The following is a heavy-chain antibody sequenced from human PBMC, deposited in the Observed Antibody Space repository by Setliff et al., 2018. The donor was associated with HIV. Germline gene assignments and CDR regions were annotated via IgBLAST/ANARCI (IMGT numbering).Heavy chain of an antibody. CDR1: GGSISSGSYF. CDR3: ARGVRDNSGWSSYYFDY. J-gene: IGHJ4*02. Sequence: SETLSLTCTVSGGSISSGSYFWTWIRQPAGKGLEWIGRIYTSGSTNYNPSLKSRVTISVDTSKNQFSLRLTSVTAADTAVYYCARGVRDNSGWSSYYFDYWGQGTLVTVSS. V-gene: IGHV4-61*02. D-gene: IGHD6-19*01. CDR2: IYTSGST.